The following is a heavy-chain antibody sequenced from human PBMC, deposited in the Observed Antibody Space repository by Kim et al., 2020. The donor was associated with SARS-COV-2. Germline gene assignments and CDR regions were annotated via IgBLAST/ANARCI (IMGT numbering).Heavy chain of an antibody. J-gene: IGHJ6*02. V-gene: IGHV3-13*04. CDR2: IGTAGDT. CDR3: ARAVSGSYFPAYYYYGMDV. Sequence: GGSLRLSCAASGFTLSSYDMHWVRQAPGKGLEWVSTIGTAGDTYYPGSVKGRFTISRENAKNSLYLQMNSLRAGDTAVYYCARAVSGSYFPAYYYYGMDVWGQGTTVTVSS. D-gene: IGHD1-26*01. CDR1: GFTLSSYD.